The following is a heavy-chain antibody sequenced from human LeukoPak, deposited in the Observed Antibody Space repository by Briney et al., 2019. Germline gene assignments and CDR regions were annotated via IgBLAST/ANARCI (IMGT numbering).Heavy chain of an antibody. J-gene: IGHJ6*02. V-gene: IGHV1-18*01. Sequence: GASVKVSCKASGYTFTSYGISWVRQAPGQGLEWMGWISAYNGNTNYAQKLQGRVTMTTDTSTSTGYMELRSLRSDDTAVYYCAVVAAATYYYYGMDVWGQGTTVTVSS. CDR1: GYTFTSYG. CDR2: ISAYNGNT. D-gene: IGHD2-2*01. CDR3: AVVAAATYYYYGMDV.